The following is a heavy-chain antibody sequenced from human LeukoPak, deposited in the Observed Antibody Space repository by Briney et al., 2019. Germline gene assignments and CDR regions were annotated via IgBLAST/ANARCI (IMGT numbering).Heavy chain of an antibody. CDR2: IYYSGST. CDR3: AREGQLWFGANMNYFDC. CDR1: GGSISSYY. V-gene: IGHV4-59*01. D-gene: IGHD3-10*01. J-gene: IGHJ4*02. Sequence: SETLSLTCTVSGGSISSYYWSWIRQPPGKGLEWIGYIYYSGSTNYNPSLKSRVTISVDTSKNQFSLKLSSVAAADTAVYYCAREGQLWFGANMNYFDCWGQGTLVTVSS.